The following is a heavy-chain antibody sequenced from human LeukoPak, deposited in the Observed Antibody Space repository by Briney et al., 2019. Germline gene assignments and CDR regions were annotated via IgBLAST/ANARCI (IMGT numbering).Heavy chain of an antibody. V-gene: IGHV1-24*01. D-gene: IGHD3-22*01. CDR2: VDPEDGET. J-gene: IGHJ3*02. CDR1: GYTLTELS. CDR3: ATTTSEIVVALGAFAI. Sequence: GASVKVSCKVSGYTLTELSMHWVRQAPGKGLEGMGGVDPEDGETMYAQKFEGIVNMTEDTSTDTAYMEVRSLRSEDTAVYYCATTTSEIVVALGAFAIWGQGTMVTVSS.